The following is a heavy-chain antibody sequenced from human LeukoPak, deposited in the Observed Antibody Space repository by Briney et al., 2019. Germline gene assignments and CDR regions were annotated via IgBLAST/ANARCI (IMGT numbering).Heavy chain of an antibody. CDR2: IQYDGNKK. V-gene: IGHV3-30*02. CDR1: GFIFSIYG. D-gene: IGHD2-21*02. J-gene: IGHJ1*01. CDR3: AKWYTGAYCGGDCYSRTFQH. Sequence: PGGSLRLSCAASGFIFSIYGMHWVRQAPGKGPEWVTFIQYDGNKKYYADSVKGRFTISRDNSKNTLYLQMNSLRVEDTAVYYCAKWYTGAYCGGDCYSRTFQHWGQGTLVTVSS.